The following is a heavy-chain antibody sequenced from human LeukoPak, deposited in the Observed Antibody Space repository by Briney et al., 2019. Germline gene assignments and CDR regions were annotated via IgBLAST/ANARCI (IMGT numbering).Heavy chain of an antibody. V-gene: IGHV4-34*01. CDR1: GDSISSYH. D-gene: IGHD3-22*01. CDR3: ARGFRNYYDSSGYLGY. CDR2: INHSGST. J-gene: IGHJ4*02. Sequence: SETLSLTCSVSGDSISSYHWSWIRQPPGKGLEWIGEINHSGSTNYNPSLKSRVTISVDTSKNQFSLKLSSVTAADTAVYYCARGFRNYYDSSGYLGYWGQGTLVTVSS.